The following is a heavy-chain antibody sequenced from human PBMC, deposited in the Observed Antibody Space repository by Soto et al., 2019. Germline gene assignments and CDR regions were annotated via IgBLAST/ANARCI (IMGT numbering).Heavy chain of an antibody. CDR3: ASVAETGTPFRGPYYYYGMDV. D-gene: IGHD1-1*01. V-gene: IGHV4-34*01. Sequence: PSETLSLTCAVYGGSFSGFSWNWIRQPPGKGLEWIGEINHSGTSNYNPSLKSRVTILPDTSKNHFSLKLTSVTAADTAVYYCASVAETGTPFRGPYYYYGMDVWGQVTTVTVAS. CDR1: GGSFSGFS. CDR2: INHSGTS. J-gene: IGHJ6*02.